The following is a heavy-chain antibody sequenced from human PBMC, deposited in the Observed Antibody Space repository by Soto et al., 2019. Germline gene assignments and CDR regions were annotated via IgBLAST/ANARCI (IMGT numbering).Heavy chain of an antibody. CDR1: GGSISSGGYF. CDR3: ARWPATSRAAFDI. J-gene: IGHJ3*02. V-gene: IGHV4-31*03. D-gene: IGHD1-26*01. Sequence: SETLSLTCTVSGGSISSGGYFWSWIRQHPGKGLEWIGYIYYSGSTYHNPSLKSRITISVNTSKNQFSLKLSSVTAADTAVYYCARWPATSRAAFDIWGQGTVVTVSS. CDR2: IYYSGST.